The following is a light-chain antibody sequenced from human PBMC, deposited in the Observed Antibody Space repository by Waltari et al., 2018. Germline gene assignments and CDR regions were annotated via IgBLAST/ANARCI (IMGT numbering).Light chain of an antibody. CDR2: AAS. CDR3: QQANTFPFT. CDR1: QDISSW. Sequence: DMQMPQSPSSVSASVGDRFTITSPASQDISSWLACDQQKPEKAPKLLIYAASSLQSVVPSRFRGSGSGTDFTLTISSLQPEDFATYYCQQANTFPFTFGPGTKVDIK. J-gene: IGKJ3*01. V-gene: IGKV1D-12*01.